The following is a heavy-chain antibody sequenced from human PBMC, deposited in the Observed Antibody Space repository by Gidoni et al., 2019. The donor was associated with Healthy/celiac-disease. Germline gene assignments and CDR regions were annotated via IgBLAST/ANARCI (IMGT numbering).Heavy chain of an antibody. J-gene: IGHJ4*02. CDR2: INHSGST. CDR1: GGSFSGYY. D-gene: IGHD6-6*01. CDR3: ARDFYSSSAYYFDY. Sequence: QVQLQQWGAGLLKPSETLSLTCAVYGGSFSGYYWSWIRQPPGKGLEWIGEINHSGSTNYNPSLKSRVTISVDTSKNQFSLKLSSVTAADTAVYYCARDFYSSSAYYFDYWGQGTLVTVSS. V-gene: IGHV4-34*01.